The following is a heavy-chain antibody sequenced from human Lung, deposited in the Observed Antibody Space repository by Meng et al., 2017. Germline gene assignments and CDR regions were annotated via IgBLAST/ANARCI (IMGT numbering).Heavy chain of an antibody. CDR3: ARGPTTMAHDFDY. Sequence: QVQLQRCVGGLWKPSETLSLTCVISGGSFSDYYWSWMRQPPGKGLEWIGEINHSGCTNYNPSLESRATISVDTSQNNLSLKLSSGTAADSAVYYCARGPTTMAHDFDYWGQGTLVTVSS. V-gene: IGHV4-34*01. D-gene: IGHD4-11*01. CDR1: GGSFSDYY. J-gene: IGHJ4*02. CDR2: INHSGCT.